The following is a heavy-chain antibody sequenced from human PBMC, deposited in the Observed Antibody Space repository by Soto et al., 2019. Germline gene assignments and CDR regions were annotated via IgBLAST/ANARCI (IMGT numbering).Heavy chain of an antibody. Sequence: QVQLVQSGAEVKKPGASVKVSCKASGYTFTSYYMHWVRQAPGQGLEWMGIINPSGGSTSYAQKFQGRVTMTRDTSTSTVYMELSSLRSEDTAVYYWASSGYDYSVYYYYGMDVWGQGTTVTVSS. CDR2: INPSGGST. D-gene: IGHD5-12*01. J-gene: IGHJ6*02. CDR1: GYTFTSYY. CDR3: ASSGYDYSVYYYYGMDV. V-gene: IGHV1-46*03.